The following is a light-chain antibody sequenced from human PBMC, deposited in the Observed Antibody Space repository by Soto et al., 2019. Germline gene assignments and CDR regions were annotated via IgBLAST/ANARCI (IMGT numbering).Light chain of an antibody. CDR1: QSVSSY. Sequence: EIVLTQSPATLSLSPGERATLSCRASQSVSSYLAWYQQKPGQAPRLLIYDASNRATGIPARFSGSGSGTDFTLTISSPEPEDFAVYYCQQRSTGGTFGQGTKLEIK. J-gene: IGKJ2*01. CDR2: DAS. V-gene: IGKV3-11*01. CDR3: QQRSTGGT.